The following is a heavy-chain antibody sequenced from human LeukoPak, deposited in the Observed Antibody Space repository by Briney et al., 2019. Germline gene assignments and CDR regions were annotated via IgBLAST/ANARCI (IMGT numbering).Heavy chain of an antibody. Sequence: GRYLRLYCAASGFTFSSYGMHWVRQAPGKGLEWVAVIRYDGSNKYYADSVKGRFTISRDNSKTTLYLQMNSLRAEDTAVYYCARPSWRHVYVTLILDYWGQGTLVTVSS. V-gene: IGHV3-33*01. CDR1: GFTFSSYG. D-gene: IGHD5/OR15-5a*01. CDR2: IRYDGSNK. J-gene: IGHJ4*02. CDR3: ARPSWRHVYVTLILDY.